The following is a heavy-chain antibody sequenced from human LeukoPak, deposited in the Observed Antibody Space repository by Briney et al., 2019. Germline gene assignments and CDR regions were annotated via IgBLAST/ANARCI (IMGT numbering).Heavy chain of an antibody. V-gene: IGHV3-7*01. CDR3: ARRGYCISTNCYTPHFDY. CDR1: GFSFSSYW. J-gene: IGHJ4*02. D-gene: IGHD2-2*01. CDR2: IKQDGSER. Sequence: GGSLRLSCAASGFSFSSYWMSWVRQAPGKGLEWVANIKQDGSERYYVDSVKGRFTISRDNAKNSLYLQMNSLRAEDTAVYYCARRGYCISTNCYTPHFDYWGQGTLVTVSS.